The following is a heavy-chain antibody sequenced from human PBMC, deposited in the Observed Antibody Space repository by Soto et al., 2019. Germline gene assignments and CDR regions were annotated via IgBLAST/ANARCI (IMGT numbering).Heavy chain of an antibody. CDR2: IYYTGNT. CDR3: ARANWYSEY. CDR1: GLSITNNY. J-gene: IGHJ4*02. Sequence: QVHLQESGPGLVKPSETLSLTCTVSGLSITNNYWSWIRQPPGKGLEWIGYIYYTGNTNYDPSLKSRVTMSVDTSKNQFSLNLASLTAADTAIYYCARANWYSEYWGQGTLVIFSS. D-gene: IGHD1-1*01. V-gene: IGHV4-59*13.